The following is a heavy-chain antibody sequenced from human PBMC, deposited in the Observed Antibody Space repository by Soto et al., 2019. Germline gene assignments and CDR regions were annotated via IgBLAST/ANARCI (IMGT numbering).Heavy chain of an antibody. CDR1: GGSISSSSYY. CDR3: ARSPMITFGGVIATYYFDY. J-gene: IGHJ4*02. CDR2: IYYSGST. Sequence: SETLSLTCTVSGGSISSSSYYWGWIRQPPGKGLEWIGSIYYSGSTYYNPSLKSRVTISVDTSKNQFSLKLSSVTAADTAVYYCARSPMITFGGVIATYYFDYWGQGTLVTVSS. D-gene: IGHD3-16*02. V-gene: IGHV4-39*07.